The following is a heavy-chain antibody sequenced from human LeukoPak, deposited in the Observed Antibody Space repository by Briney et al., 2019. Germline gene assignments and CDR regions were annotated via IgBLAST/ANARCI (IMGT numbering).Heavy chain of an antibody. CDR2: IYYSGST. V-gene: IGHV4-59*01. CDR3: ARGRVSSSTWYSTYYYYFYMDV. CDR1: GGSISSYY. Sequence: HSETLSLTCTVSGGSISSYYWSWIRQPPGKGLEWIGYIYYSGSTNYNPSLKSRVTISVDTSKNQFSLKLSSATAADTAVYFCARGRVSSSTWYSTYYYYFYMDVWGKGTTVTVSS. D-gene: IGHD6-13*01. J-gene: IGHJ6*03.